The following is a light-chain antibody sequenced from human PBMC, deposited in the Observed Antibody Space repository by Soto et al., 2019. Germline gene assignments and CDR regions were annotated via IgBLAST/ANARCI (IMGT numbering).Light chain of an antibody. CDR2: GAA. J-gene: IGKJ1*01. CDR1: QSVFSS. V-gene: IGKV3-15*01. CDR3: QQYHNWPA. Sequence: DILMTQSPVTLSVSPGERATLSCRASQSVFSSLAWYQQKPGQAPRLLIYGAATRATGIPARLSGSGSGTEFTLTISSLQSEDFSIYYCQQYHNWPAFGQGTKVDIK.